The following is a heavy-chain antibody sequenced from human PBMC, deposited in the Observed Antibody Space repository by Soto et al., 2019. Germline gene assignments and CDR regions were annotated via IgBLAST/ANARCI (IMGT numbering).Heavy chain of an antibody. V-gene: IGHV4-31*03. J-gene: IGHJ4*02. CDR2: IYYTGST. CDR1: GASTGSGGSY. Sequence: QVQLQESGPGLVKTSQTLSLTCTVSGASTGSGGSYWSWIRQHPGKGLEWIGYIYYTGSTYYSPSLKSRASIPVDTSNNHFSLKLDSATAADTAVYYCARADYGDRGLAFDSWGQGTLVTVSS. D-gene: IGHD4-17*01. CDR3: ARADYGDRGLAFDS.